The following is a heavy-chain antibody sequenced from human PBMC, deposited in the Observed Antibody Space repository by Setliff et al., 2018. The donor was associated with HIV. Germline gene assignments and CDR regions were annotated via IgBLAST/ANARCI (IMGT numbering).Heavy chain of an antibody. CDR2: MHIGKSEI. D-gene: IGHD2-15*01. Sequence: ASVKVSCKASGYTFTTYSLHWVRQAPGQSLEWMGWMHIGKSEIKYSRDFQDRMTLTTDTSANTAYMELTSLRSDDTAVYFFARGALLAAFDFDHWGHGTLVTVSS. CDR1: GYTFTTYS. V-gene: IGHV1-3*04. CDR3: ARGALLAAFDFDH. J-gene: IGHJ4*01.